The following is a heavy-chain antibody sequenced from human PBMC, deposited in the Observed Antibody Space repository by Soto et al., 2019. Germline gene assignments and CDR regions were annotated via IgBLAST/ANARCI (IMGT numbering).Heavy chain of an antibody. Sequence: ASVKVSCKVSGYTLTELSMHWVRQAPGKGLEWMGWISAYNCNTNYAQKLQVRVTMTTDTSTSTAYMELSSLRSADTAVYYCARDLYDARGPNPRPDAFDIWGQGTMVTVSS. CDR3: ARDLYDARGPNPRPDAFDI. CDR1: GYTLTELS. V-gene: IGHV1-18*01. D-gene: IGHD2-8*01. CDR2: ISAYNCNT. J-gene: IGHJ3*02.